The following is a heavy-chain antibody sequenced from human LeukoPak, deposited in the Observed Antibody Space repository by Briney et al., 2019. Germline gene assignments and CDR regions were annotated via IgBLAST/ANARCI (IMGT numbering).Heavy chain of an antibody. CDR1: GFSFDDYA. CDR2: ISGDGDST. D-gene: IGHD6-13*01. Sequence: GGSLRLSCAASGFSFDDYAMHWVRQAPGKGLEWVSLISGDGDSTYYADSVKGRFTISRDNSKDSLYLQMNSLRTEVTALYYCAKDTGITPSGISGFFDFWGQGTLVTVSS. CDR3: AKDTGITPSGISGFFDF. J-gene: IGHJ4*02. V-gene: IGHV3-43*02.